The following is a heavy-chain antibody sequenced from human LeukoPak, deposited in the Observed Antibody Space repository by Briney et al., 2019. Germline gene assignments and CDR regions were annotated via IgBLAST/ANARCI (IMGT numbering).Heavy chain of an antibody. Sequence: GGSLRLSCAASGFTFDDYAMHWVRQAPGKGLEWVSGISWNSGSIGYADSVKGRFTISRDNAKNSLYLQMNSLRAEDTALYYCARVRVGATNAIFDYWGQGTLVTVSS. CDR3: ARVRVGATNAIFDY. D-gene: IGHD1-26*01. CDR2: ISWNSGSI. J-gene: IGHJ4*02. CDR1: GFTFDDYA. V-gene: IGHV3-9*01.